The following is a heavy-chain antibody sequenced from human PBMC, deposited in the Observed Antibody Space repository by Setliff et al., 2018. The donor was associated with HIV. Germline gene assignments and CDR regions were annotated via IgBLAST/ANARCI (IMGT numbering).Heavy chain of an antibody. V-gene: IGHV4-38-2*01. J-gene: IGHJ3*02. Sequence: SETLSLTCAVSGYSISSGYSWGWIRQPPGKGLEWIGSIYHSGSTYYNPSLKSRVIISVDTSKNQFSLKLSSVTAADTAMYYCARLTTVGAFDIRGQGTMVTVSS. CDR3: ARLTTVGAFDI. D-gene: IGHD1-1*01. CDR1: GYSISSGYS. CDR2: IYHSGST.